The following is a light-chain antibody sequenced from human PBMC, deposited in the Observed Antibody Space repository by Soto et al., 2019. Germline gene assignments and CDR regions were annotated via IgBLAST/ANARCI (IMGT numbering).Light chain of an antibody. CDR2: GAF. J-gene: IGKJ4*01. V-gene: IGKV3-15*01. CDR3: QQYNYWPPLT. Sequence: EIVMTQSPATLSVSPGERATLSCRASQSVSSNLAWYQQKPGQAPRLLIYGAFTRATGIPARFSGSGSGTEFTLNISSLQSEDFAVYYCQQYNYWPPLTFGGGTKVEIK. CDR1: QSVSSN.